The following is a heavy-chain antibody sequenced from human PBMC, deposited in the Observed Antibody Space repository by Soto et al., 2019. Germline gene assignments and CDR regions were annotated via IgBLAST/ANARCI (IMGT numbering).Heavy chain of an antibody. CDR2: ISYGGSDE. J-gene: IGHJ6*02. Sequence: QVQLVESGGGVVQPGRSLRLSCAASGFTFSTYAMHWVRQAPGKGLEWVAAISYGGSDEYYADSVKGRFTISRDNSKNTLHLQMNSLRVEDTAVYYCARVLKDSSAYYFYGYFAMDVWGQGTTVTVSS. CDR3: ARVLKDSSAYYFYGYFAMDV. D-gene: IGHD3-22*01. V-gene: IGHV3-30-3*01. CDR1: GFTFSTYA.